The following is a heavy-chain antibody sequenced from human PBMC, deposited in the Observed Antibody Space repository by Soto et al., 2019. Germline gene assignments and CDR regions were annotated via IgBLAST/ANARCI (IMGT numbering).Heavy chain of an antibody. CDR2: IYYSGST. D-gene: IGHD4-17*01. Sequence: SETLSLTCTVSGGPFSSGDYYWSWIRQHPGKGLEWIGYIYYSGSTYYNPSLRSRVTISVDTSTKQFSLKMTSVTAADTALYYCAREVVYGDCGGWFDPWGQGTQVTVYS. J-gene: IGHJ5*02. CDR3: AREVVYGDCGGWFDP. V-gene: IGHV4-31*03. CDR1: GGPFSSGDYY.